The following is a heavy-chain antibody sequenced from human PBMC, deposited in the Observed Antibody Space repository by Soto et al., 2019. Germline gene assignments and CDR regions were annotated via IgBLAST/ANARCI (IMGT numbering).Heavy chain of an antibody. CDR2: INHSGST. V-gene: IGHV4-34*01. J-gene: IGHJ5*02. D-gene: IGHD6-6*01. Sequence: KPSETLSLTCAVYGGSFSGYYWSWIRQPPGKGLEWIGEINHSGSTNYNQSLKSRVTISVDTSKNRFSLKLSSVTAADTAVYYCARDRIAARVGWFDPWGQGTLVTVSS. CDR1: GGSFSGYY. CDR3: ARDRIAARVGWFDP.